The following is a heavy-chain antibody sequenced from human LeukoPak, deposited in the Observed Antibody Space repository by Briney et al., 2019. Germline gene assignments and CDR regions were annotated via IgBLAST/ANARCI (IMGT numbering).Heavy chain of an antibody. Sequence: EASVSVSSTASGYTFTIYDINWVRQAPGQGLEWVGWMNPNSGNTGYAHQSQGRVTINRNTPRSRSYMELSLLRSGARAVFYLARVDILTGYYSSYYYSGMDVSGQGATVTVSS. CDR3: ARVDILTGYYSSYYYSGMDV. J-gene: IGHJ6*02. CDR2: MNPNSGNT. D-gene: IGHD3-9*01. CDR1: GYTFTIYD. V-gene: IGHV1-8*01.